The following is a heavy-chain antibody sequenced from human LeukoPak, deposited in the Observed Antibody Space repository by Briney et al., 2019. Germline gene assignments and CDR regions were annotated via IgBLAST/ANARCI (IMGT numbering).Heavy chain of an antibody. D-gene: IGHD5-18*01. Sequence: GGSLRLSCAASGFTFSSYAMHWVRQAPGKGLEWVAVISYDGSNKYYADSVKGRFTISRDNSKNTLYLQMNSLRAEDMAVYYCAKAHDAQLWLPVDYWGQGTLVTVSS. CDR3: AKAHDAQLWLPVDY. V-gene: IGHV3-30-3*01. CDR1: GFTFSSYA. J-gene: IGHJ4*02. CDR2: ISYDGSNK.